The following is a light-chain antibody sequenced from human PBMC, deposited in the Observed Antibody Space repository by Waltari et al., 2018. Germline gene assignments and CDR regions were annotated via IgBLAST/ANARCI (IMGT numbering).Light chain of an antibody. V-gene: IGLV4-69*01. Sequence: QLVLTQSPSASASLGASVKLSCTLRSGHSTYAIARHQQQPEKGPRYLMKLNSDGSHNKGDGIPDRFSGSSSGAEHYLTISSLQSEDEAVYYCQTWDTGIHVLFGGGTKLTVL. CDR3: QTWDTGIHVL. CDR1: SGHSTYA. CDR2: LNSDGSH. J-gene: IGLJ2*01.